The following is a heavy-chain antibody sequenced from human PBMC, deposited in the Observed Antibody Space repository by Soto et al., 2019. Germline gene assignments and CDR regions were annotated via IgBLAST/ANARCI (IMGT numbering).Heavy chain of an antibody. CDR2: IIPMFGTA. CDR1: GGTFINHA. CDR3: ARDDATYCGGDCYRYFFYGLDV. Sequence: QVQLVQSGAEVKKPGSSVKISCKASGGTFINHAFSWVRQAPGQGLEWMGGIIPMFGTADYSQKFQGRVTTPADESPTTAHMELSSLRSDDSAVYYCARDDATYCGGDCYRYFFYGLDVWGQGTTVTVSS. V-gene: IGHV1-69*01. J-gene: IGHJ6*02. D-gene: IGHD2-21*02.